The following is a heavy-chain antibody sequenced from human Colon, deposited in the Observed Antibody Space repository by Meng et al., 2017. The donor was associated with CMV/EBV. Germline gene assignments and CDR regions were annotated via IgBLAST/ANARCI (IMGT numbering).Heavy chain of an antibody. V-gene: IGHV1-69*05. CDR2: INTLFGTT. J-gene: IGHJ6*02. D-gene: IGHD3-10*01. CDR1: GGTFSSSG. Sequence: SVKVSCKTSGGTFSSSGLTWVRQAPGQGLEWMGGINTLFGTTNYAQKFQGRISITTDESRSTAYMELSSLRSENTAVYYCANRLARKDFGSEFYYIDMDVWGQGTTVTV. CDR3: ANRLARKDFGSEFYYIDMDV.